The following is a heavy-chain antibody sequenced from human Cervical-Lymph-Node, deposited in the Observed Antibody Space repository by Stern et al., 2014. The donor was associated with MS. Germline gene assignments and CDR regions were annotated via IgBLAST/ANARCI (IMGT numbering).Heavy chain of an antibody. CDR1: GAPINSGGYY. CDR3: AAIGPLMEGAAFDI. D-gene: IGHD3-16*01. V-gene: IGHV4-31*03. J-gene: IGHJ3*02. CDR2: IHHSGAT. Sequence: VQLVQSGPGLVKPSQTLSLSCTVSGAPINSGGYYWTWIRPLPGKGLEWVGYIHHSGATFYNPSPKSRVSISVHTSENQFSLKLNSVTAADTAVYYCAAIGPLMEGAAFDIWGQGTMVTVSP.